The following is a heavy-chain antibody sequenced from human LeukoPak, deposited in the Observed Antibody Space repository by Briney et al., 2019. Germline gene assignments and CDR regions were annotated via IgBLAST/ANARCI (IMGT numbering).Heavy chain of an antibody. CDR1: GYTFTIYA. CDR3: AVGFEWLGLFDY. D-gene: IGHD6-19*01. CDR2: INAGNGNT. V-gene: IGHV1-3*01. J-gene: IGHJ4*02. Sequence: ASVKVSCKASGYTFTIYAMHWVRQAPGQRLEWMGWINAGNGNTKYSQKFQGRVTITRDTSASTAYMELSSLRSEDTAVYYCAVGFEWLGLFDYWGQGTLVTVSS.